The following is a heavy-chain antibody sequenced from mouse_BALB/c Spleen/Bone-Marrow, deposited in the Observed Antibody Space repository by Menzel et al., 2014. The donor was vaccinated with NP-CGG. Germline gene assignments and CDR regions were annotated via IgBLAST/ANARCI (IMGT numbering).Heavy chain of an antibody. CDR2: IDPYNGGT. CDR3: ARRSTMITTEAWFAY. J-gene: IGHJ3*01. D-gene: IGHD2-4*01. Sequence: VQLQQSGPELVKPGASVKVSCKASGYSFTDYNMYWVKQSHGKSLEWIGYIDPYNGGTSYNQKFKGKATLTVDKSSSTDFMHLSGLTSEDSAGYYCARRSTMITTEAWFAYWGQVTLVTVSA. V-gene: IGHV1S135*01. CDR1: GYSFTDYN.